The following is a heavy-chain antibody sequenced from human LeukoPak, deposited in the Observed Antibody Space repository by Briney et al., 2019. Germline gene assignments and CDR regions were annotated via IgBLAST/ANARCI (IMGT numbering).Heavy chain of an antibody. Sequence: SETLSLTCTVSGGSITSSYWSWIPQSPGEGLEWVGYIHYTGSTNYNPSLKSRVTMLIDTSKNQFSLKLSSVTAADTAVYYCARGRYSAGDNWFDPWGQGTLVTVSS. CDR3: ARGRYSAGDNWFDP. CDR1: GGSITSSY. J-gene: IGHJ5*02. D-gene: IGHD3-9*01. CDR2: IHYTGST. V-gene: IGHV4-59*01.